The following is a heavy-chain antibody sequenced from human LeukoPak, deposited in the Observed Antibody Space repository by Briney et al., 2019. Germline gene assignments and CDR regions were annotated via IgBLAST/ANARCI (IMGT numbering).Heavy chain of an antibody. D-gene: IGHD3-22*01. Sequence: GGSLRLSCAASGFTFSSYNMNWVRQAPGNGLECVSSISSSSNYIYYADSVKGRFTISRDNSKNTLYLHMNRLRAEDTAVYYCAKDPNRYDSSIYYCAYWGQGTLVTVSS. CDR3: AKDPNRYDSSIYYCAY. CDR1: GFTFSSYN. V-gene: IGHV3-21*01. CDR2: ISSSSNYI. J-gene: IGHJ4*02.